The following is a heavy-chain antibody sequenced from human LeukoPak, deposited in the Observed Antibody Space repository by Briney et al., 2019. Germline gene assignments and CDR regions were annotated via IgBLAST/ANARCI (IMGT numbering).Heavy chain of an antibody. D-gene: IGHD6-19*01. CDR3: ARDSSGPAF. J-gene: IGHJ4*02. Sequence: GGSLRLSCAASGFSVSNTYMSWVRQAPGKGLEWVSVIYSSGGTFYSDSMKGRFTISRDSSKNTLYLQMNSLRVDDTAVYYCARDSSGPAFWGQGTLVTVSS. V-gene: IGHV3-53*01. CDR1: GFSVSNTY. CDR2: IYSSGGT.